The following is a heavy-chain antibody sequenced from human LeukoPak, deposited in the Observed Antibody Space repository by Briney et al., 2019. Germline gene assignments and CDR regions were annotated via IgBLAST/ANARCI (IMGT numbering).Heavy chain of an antibody. CDR2: INHSGST. V-gene: IGHV4-34*01. D-gene: IGHD5-12*01. CDR3: ARGARTPSGYGSRTAGRANWFDP. J-gene: IGHJ5*02. Sequence: SQTLSLTCAVYGGSFSGYYWSWIRQPPGKGLEWIGEINHSGSTNYNPSLKSRVTISVDTSKNQFSLKLSSVTAADTAVYYCARGARTPSGYGSRTAGRANWFDPWGQGTLVTVSS. CDR1: GGSFSGYY.